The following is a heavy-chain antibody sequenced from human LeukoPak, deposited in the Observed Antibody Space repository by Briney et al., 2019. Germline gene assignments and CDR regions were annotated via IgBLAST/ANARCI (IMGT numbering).Heavy chain of an antibody. D-gene: IGHD2-8*01. CDR1: GFTFNTYW. Sequence: GGSLRLSCAASGFTFNTYWIHWVRQAPGKGLVWGSSIASDGSITNYADSVKGRFTISRDNAKNTLYLQMNSLRVEDTAAYYCARGGGTYGYHGFYWGQGTLVTVSS. CDR3: ARGGGTYGYHGFY. J-gene: IGHJ4*02. CDR2: IASDGSIT. V-gene: IGHV3-74*01.